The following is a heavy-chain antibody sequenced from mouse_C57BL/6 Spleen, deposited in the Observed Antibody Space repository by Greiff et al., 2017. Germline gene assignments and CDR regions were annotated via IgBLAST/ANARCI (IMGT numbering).Heavy chain of an antibody. D-gene: IGHD1-1*01. V-gene: IGHV2-5*01. J-gene: IGHJ1*03. Sequence: QVQLQPSGPGLVQPSQSLSITCTVSGFSLTSYGVHWVRQSPGKGLEWLGVIWRGGSTDYNAAFMSRLSITKDNSKSQVFFNMNSLQADDTAIYYCAKMGYGSSYLYWYFDVWGTGTTVTVSS. CDR3: AKMGYGSSYLYWYFDV. CDR1: GFSLTSYG. CDR2: IWRGGST.